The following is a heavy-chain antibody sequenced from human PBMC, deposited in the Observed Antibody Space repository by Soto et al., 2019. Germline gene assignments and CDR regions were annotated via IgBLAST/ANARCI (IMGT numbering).Heavy chain of an antibody. J-gene: IGHJ4*02. CDR3: TRGGGGRYYGGFDN. D-gene: IGHD1-26*01. Sequence: EVQLVESGGGLVQPGGCLRLSCEISGFNFTTYWMNWVRQAPGKGVVWVSRINSDGTITDYADSVKGRFIISRDNAKKTIYLEMNGLRADDTAVYYCTRGGGGRYYGGFDNWGQGTLVTVSS. CDR2: INSDGTIT. V-gene: IGHV3-74*01. CDR1: GFNFTTYW.